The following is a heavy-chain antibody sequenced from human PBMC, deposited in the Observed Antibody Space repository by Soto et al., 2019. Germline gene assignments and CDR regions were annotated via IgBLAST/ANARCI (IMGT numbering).Heavy chain of an antibody. V-gene: IGHV5-51*01. CDR1: GYSFTSYW. CDR3: ARPHIAADSGMDV. J-gene: IGHJ6*02. D-gene: IGHD6-13*01. Sequence: GESLKISCKGSGYSFTSYWIGWVRQMPGKGLEWMGIIYPGDSDTRYSPSFQGQVTISADKSISTAYLQWSSLKASDTAMYYCARPHIAADSGMDVWGQGTTVTGSS. CDR2: IYPGDSDT.